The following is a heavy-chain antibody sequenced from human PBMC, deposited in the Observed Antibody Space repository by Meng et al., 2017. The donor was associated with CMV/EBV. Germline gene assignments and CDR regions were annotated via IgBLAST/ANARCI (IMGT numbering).Heavy chain of an antibody. D-gene: IGHD3-3*01. CDR2: IWYDGSNK. Sequence: GESLKISCAASGFTFSSYGMHWVRQAPGKGLEWVAVIWYDGSNKYYADSVKGRFTISRDNSKNTLYLQMNSLRAEDTAVYYCARAYNSAIFGVVGYFDYWGQGTLVTVSS. CDR1: GFTFSSYG. V-gene: IGHV3-33*01. CDR3: ARAYNSAIFGVVGYFDY. J-gene: IGHJ4*02.